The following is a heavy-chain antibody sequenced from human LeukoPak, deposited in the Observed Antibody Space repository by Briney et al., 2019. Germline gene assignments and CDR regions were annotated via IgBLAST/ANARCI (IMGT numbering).Heavy chain of an antibody. CDR1: GFTFDDYA. Sequence: GGSLRLSCAASGFTFDDYAMHWVRQAPGNGLEWVSLISWDGGSTYYADSVKGRFTISRDNSKNSLYLQMNSLRAEDTALCYCAKDMGYCTNGVCYPSIDYWGQGTLVTVSS. V-gene: IGHV3-43D*03. D-gene: IGHD2-8*01. CDR3: AKDMGYCTNGVCYPSIDY. CDR2: ISWDGGST. J-gene: IGHJ4*02.